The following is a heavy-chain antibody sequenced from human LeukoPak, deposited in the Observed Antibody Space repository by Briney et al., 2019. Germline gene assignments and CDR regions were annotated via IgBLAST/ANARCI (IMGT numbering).Heavy chain of an antibody. CDR3: ARGPHYYGSGSPPPY. CDR1: GFTFSSYE. J-gene: IGHJ4*02. V-gene: IGHV3-48*03. Sequence: PGGSLRLSCAASGFTFSSYEMNWVRQAPGKGLEWVSYISSSGSTIYYADSVKGRFTISRDNAKNSLYLQMNSLRAEDTAVYYCARGPHYYGSGSPPPYWGQGTLVTVSS. D-gene: IGHD3-10*01. CDR2: ISSSGSTI.